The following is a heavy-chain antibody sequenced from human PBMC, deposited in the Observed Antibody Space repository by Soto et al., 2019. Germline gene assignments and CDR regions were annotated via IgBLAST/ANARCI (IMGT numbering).Heavy chain of an antibody. CDR1: GFTVSNNY. CDR2: TYSGDTT. Sequence: EVQLVESGGGLVQPGGSLRLPCVVSGFTVSNNYISWVRQAPGKGLELVSVTYSGDTTYYADSVKGRFTVSRDISKNTLYLQMNSLRAEGTAGFYCATFAVNSRFDFLGQGTLVTVSS. CDR3: ATFAVNSRFDF. V-gene: IGHV3-66*01. J-gene: IGHJ4*02. D-gene: IGHD1-1*01.